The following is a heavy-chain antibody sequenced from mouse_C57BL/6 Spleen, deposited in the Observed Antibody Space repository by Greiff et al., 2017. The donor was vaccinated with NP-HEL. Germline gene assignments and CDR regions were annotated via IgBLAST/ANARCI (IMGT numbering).Heavy chain of an antibody. CDR3: ARPIYYYGSSYRYAMDY. Sequence: VQLQQSGPELVKPGASVKISCKASGYSFTGYYMNWVKQSPEKSLEWIGEINPSTGGTTYNQKFKAKATLTVDKSSSTAYMQLKSLTSEDSAVYYCARPIYYYGSSYRYAMDYWGQGTSVTVSS. J-gene: IGHJ4*01. CDR1: GYSFTGYY. V-gene: IGHV1-42*01. D-gene: IGHD1-1*01. CDR2: INPSTGGT.